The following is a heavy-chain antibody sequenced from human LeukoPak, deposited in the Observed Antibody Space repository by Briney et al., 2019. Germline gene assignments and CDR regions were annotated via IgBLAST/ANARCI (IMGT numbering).Heavy chain of an antibody. Sequence: SETLSLTCAVYGGSFSHYYWSWIRQPPGKGLEWIGEINHSGSTNYDPSLKSRVTMSVDESKNEFSLKLTSVTAADTAVYYCARFHTSSWFFDSWGQGILVTVSS. CDR2: INHSGST. CDR3: ARFHTSSWFFDS. CDR1: GGSFSHYY. D-gene: IGHD6-13*01. V-gene: IGHV4-34*01. J-gene: IGHJ4*02.